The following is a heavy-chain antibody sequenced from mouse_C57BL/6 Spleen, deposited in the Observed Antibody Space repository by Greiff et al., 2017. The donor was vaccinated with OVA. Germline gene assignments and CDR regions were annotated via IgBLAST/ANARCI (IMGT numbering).Heavy chain of an antibody. Sequence: QVQLQQPGAELVRPGTSVKLSCKASGYTFTSYWMHWVKQRPGQGLEWIGVIDPSDSYTNYNQKFKGKATLTVDTSSSTAYMQLSSLTSEDSAVYYCANYYGSRGAWFADWGQGTLVTVSA. J-gene: IGHJ3*01. CDR2: IDPSDSYT. D-gene: IGHD1-1*01. CDR1: GYTFTSYW. V-gene: IGHV1-59*01. CDR3: ANYYGSRGAWFAD.